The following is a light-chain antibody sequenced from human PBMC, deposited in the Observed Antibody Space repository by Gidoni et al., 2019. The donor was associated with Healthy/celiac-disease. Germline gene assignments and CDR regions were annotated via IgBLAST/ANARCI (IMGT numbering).Light chain of an antibody. CDR2: GAS. V-gene: IGKV3-20*01. J-gene: IGKJ4*01. Sequence: EIVLTQSPGTLSVSPGERATLSCRASQSVSSSYLAWYQQKPGQAPRLLIYGASSRATGIPDRFSGSGSGTDFTLTISRLEPEDFAVYYCQQYGSSLRTFXGXTKVEIK. CDR1: QSVSSSY. CDR3: QQYGSSLRT.